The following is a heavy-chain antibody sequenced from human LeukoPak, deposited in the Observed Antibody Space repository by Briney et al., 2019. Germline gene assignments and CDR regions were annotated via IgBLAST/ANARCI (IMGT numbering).Heavy chain of an antibody. CDR1: GFTFSSYG. CDR3: AKSPGRYQLNYNYYMDV. D-gene: IGHD2-2*01. CDR2: IRYDGSNK. J-gene: IGHJ6*03. Sequence: GGSLRLSCAASGFTFSSYGMHWVRQAPGKGLEWVAFIRYDGSNKYYADSVKGRFTISRDNSKNTLYLQMNSLRAEDTAVYYCAKSPGRYQLNYNYYMDVWGKGTTVTVSS. V-gene: IGHV3-30*02.